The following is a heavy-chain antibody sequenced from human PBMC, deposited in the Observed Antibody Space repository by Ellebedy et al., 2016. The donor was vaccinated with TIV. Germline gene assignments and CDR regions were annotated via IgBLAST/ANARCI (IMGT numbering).Heavy chain of an antibody. CDR1: GFTFNFYA. J-gene: IGHJ6*02. CDR2: VSGSGGIT. D-gene: IGHD1-7*01. V-gene: IGHV3-23*01. CDR3: AKDLKCELRSEYCYYAMDV. Sequence: GESLKISCAASGFTFNFYAVSWVRQAPGQGLEWVSGVSGSGGITDYADSVKGRFTISRDNSKSTLYLQMNSLRADDSAIYYCAKDLKCELRSEYCYYAMDVWGQGTTVTVS.